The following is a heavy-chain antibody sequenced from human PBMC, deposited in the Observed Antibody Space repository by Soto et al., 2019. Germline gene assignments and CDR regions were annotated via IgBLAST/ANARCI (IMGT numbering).Heavy chain of an antibody. CDR2: INAGDGNA. D-gene: IGHD6-19*01. J-gene: IGHJ4*02. CDR3: ASGAGSSSAWSGPYDY. CDR1: IFTFSEYT. V-gene: IGHV1-3*01. Sequence: ASVKVSCKASIFTFSEYTIHWVRQAPGQGLEWMGWINAGDGNARYAPSYQGRVTITRDTSTSTVYMELSSLRSEDTAVYYCASGAGSSSAWSGPYDYWGQGTRVPVS.